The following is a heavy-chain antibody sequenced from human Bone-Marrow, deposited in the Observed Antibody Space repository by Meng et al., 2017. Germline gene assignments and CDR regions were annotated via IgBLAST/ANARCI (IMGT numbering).Heavy chain of an antibody. CDR3: ARDSSGAYDY. CDR1: GFTFSAHY. V-gene: IGHV3-11*01. Sequence: VHVVVAGGGLVKPGGSLSLSCAASGFTFSAHYMSWIRQAPGKGLEWVSYISGSGNTIYYADSVKGRFTISRDNADNSLFLQMTSLRAEDTAVYYCARDSSGAYDYWGQGTLVTVSS. J-gene: IGHJ4*02. CDR2: ISGSGNTI. D-gene: IGHD1-26*01.